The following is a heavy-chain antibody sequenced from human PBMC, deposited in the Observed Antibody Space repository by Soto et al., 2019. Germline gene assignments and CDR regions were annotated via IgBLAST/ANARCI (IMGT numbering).Heavy chain of an antibody. CDR3: ARNQNPPGIPIDSFDI. Sequence: ASVKVSCKASGGTFSSYTISWVRRAPGQGLEWMGRIIPILGIANYAQKFQGRVTITADKSTSTAYMELSSLRSEDTALYYCARNQNPPGIPIDSFDIWGQGTMVTVSS. CDR2: IIPILGIA. J-gene: IGHJ3*02. CDR1: GGTFSSYT. V-gene: IGHV1-69*02.